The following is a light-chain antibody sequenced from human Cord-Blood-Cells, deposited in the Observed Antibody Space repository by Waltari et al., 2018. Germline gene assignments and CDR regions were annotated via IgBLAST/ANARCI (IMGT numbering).Light chain of an antibody. V-gene: IGLV1-40*01. CDR3: QSYDSSLGGSV. Sequence: QSVLTQPPSVSGAPGQRVTISCPGSSSNIGAGYDVHWYQQLPGTAPKTLIGGNSNRPSGGPDRFSGSKSGTSASLAIAGLQAEDEADYYCQSYDSSLGGSVFGGGTKLTVL. CDR1: SSNIGAGYD. J-gene: IGLJ3*02. CDR2: GNS.